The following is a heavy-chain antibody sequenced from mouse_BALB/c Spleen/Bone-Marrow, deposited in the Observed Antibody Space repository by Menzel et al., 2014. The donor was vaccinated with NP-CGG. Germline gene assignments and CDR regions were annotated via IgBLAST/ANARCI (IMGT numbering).Heavy chain of an antibody. CDR3: ARKDYFGYAAMDY. CDR2: ISGGSSII. V-gene: IGHV5-17*02. CDR1: GFTFSSFG. J-gene: IGHJ4*01. D-gene: IGHD1-2*01. Sequence: EVKVVESGGGLVQPGGSRKLSCAASGFTFSSFGMHWVRQAPEKGLEWVAYISGGSSIIYYADTVKGRFTISRDNPKNTLFLQMTSLRSEDMAIYYCARKDYFGYAAMDYWGQGTSVTVSS.